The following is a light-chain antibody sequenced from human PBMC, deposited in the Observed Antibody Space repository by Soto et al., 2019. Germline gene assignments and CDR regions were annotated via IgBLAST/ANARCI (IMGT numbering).Light chain of an antibody. CDR1: SSNIGAGYA. V-gene: IGLV1-40*01. J-gene: IGLJ3*02. CDR2: GDT. CDR3: QSYSSSLSGVV. Sequence: QSVLTQPPSVSGAPGQRVTISCTGSSSNIGAGYAVYWYQQLPGAAPKLLIYGDTNRPSGVPDRFSASKSGASASLAITGLQAEDEADYYCQSYSSSLSGVVFGGGTKLTVL.